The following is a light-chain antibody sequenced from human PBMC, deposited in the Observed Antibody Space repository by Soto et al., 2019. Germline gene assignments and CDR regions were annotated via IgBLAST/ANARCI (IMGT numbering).Light chain of an antibody. CDR1: QSVSSNY. CDR2: DTS. V-gene: IGKV3-20*01. Sequence: EIVLTQSPGTLSLSPGATATLSCRASQSVSSNYLAWFQQKSGQAPRLLIYDTSIRATGIPDRFSGSGSGTDFTLTITRLEPEDFAVYYCRHYGKSLIYTFGPGTKVDFK. CDR3: RHYGKSLIYT. J-gene: IGKJ3*01.